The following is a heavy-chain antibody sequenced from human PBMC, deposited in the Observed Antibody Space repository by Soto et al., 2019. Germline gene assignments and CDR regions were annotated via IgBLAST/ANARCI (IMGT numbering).Heavy chain of an antibody. V-gene: IGHV1-18*01. D-gene: IGHD2-15*01. CDR1: GYSFATYG. CDR2: ITPNNGDT. Sequence: QVQLQQSGAEVKKPGASLKVSCKASGYSFATYGISWVRQAPGQGLQWMGWITPNNGDTNYAQRLQGRLTMTTDTSTTTAYLELRSLRSDDTAFYFCARLAPCSGGICYSRPLEYWGQGTLGSVSS. CDR3: ARLAPCSGGICYSRPLEY. J-gene: IGHJ4*02.